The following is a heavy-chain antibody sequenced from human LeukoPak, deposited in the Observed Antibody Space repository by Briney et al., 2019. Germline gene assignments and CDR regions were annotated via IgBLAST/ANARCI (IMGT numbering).Heavy chain of an antibody. CDR1: GFTFSSYA. CDR3: AREGVEWLRGSMDV. CDR2: ISSNGGRT. D-gene: IGHD5-12*01. J-gene: IGHJ6*02. V-gene: IGHV3-64*01. Sequence: GGSLRLSCAASGFTFSSYAMRWVRQAPGKGLEYVSAISSNGGRTYYANSVKGRFTISRDNSKNTLYLQMGSLRAEDMAVYYCAREGVEWLRGSMDVWGQGTTVTVSS.